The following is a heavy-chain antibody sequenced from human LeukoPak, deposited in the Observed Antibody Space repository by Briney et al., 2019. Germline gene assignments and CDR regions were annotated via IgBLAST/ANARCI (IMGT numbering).Heavy chain of an antibody. V-gene: IGHV3-30*18. CDR2: ISYVGSNK. Sequence: GGSLRLSCAASGFTFSSYGMHWVRPAPGKGLEWVAVISYVGSNKYYADSVKGRFTISRDNSKNTLYLQMNSLRAEDTAVYYCAKGRYSSYYYYGTDVSGEGTTVSVSS. D-gene: IGHD4-11*01. CDR1: GFTFSSYG. CDR3: AKGRYSSYYYYGTDV. J-gene: IGHJ6*01.